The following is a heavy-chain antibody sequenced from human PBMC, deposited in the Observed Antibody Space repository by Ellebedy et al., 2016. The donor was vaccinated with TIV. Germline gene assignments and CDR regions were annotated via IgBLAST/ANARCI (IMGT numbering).Heavy chain of an antibody. V-gene: IGHV3-11*01. CDR1: GFTFSDYY. CDR2: ISSSGSTI. Sequence: GESLKISCAASGFTFSDYYMSWIRQAPGKGLEWVSYISSSGSTIYYADSVKGRFTISRDNAKNSLYLPMNSLRAEDTAVYYCAREGDTAMVHGMDVWGQGTTVTVSS. J-gene: IGHJ6*02. CDR3: AREGDTAMVHGMDV. D-gene: IGHD5-18*01.